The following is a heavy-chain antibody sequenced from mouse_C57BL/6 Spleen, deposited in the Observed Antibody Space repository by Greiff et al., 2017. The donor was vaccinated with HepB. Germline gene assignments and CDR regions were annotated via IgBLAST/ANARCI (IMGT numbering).Heavy chain of an antibody. Sequence: QVQLKQSGAELAKPGASVKLSCKASGYTFTSYWMHWVKQRPGQGLEWIGYINPSSGYTKYNQKFKDKATLTADKSSSTAYMQLSSLTYEDSAVYYCARGGFEDYYGRAWFAYWGQGTLVTVSA. V-gene: IGHV1-7*01. J-gene: IGHJ3*01. D-gene: IGHD1-1*01. CDR3: ARGGFEDYYGRAWFAY. CDR2: INPSSGYT. CDR1: GYTFTSYW.